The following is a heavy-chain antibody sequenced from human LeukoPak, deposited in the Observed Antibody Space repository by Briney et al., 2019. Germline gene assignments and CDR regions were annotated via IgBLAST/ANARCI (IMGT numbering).Heavy chain of an antibody. CDR1: GFTFSSYA. CDR2: ISYGGSNK. J-gene: IGHJ3*02. CDR3: ARVTIDSSGYYYEAAFDI. V-gene: IGHV3-30-3*01. D-gene: IGHD3-22*01. Sequence: PGGSLRLSCAASGFTFSSYAMHWVRQAPGKGLEWVAVISYGGSNKYYADSVKGRFTISRDNSKNTLYLQMNSLRAEDTAVYYCARVTIDSSGYYYEAAFDIWGQGTMVTVSS.